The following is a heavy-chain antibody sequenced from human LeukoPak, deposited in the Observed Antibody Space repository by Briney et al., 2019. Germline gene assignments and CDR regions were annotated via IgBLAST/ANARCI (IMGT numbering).Heavy chain of an antibody. Sequence: GGSLRLSCAASGFTFSNYGMHWVRQAPGKGLEWVAVISYDGSYKFYADSVKGRFTISRDNSKSTLYLQMNSLRAEDTAVYYCAKDRYSGLNTIDYWGQGTLVTVSS. V-gene: IGHV3-30*18. CDR1: GFTFSNYG. J-gene: IGHJ4*02. D-gene: IGHD6-13*01. CDR2: ISYDGSYK. CDR3: AKDRYSGLNTIDY.